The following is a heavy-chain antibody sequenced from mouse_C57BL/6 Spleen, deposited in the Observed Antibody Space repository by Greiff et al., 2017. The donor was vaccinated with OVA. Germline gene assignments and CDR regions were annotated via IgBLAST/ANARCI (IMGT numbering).Heavy chain of an antibody. V-gene: IGHV3-6*01. J-gene: IGHJ2*01. D-gene: IGHD4-1*01. Sequence: ESGPGLVKPSQSLSLTCSVTGYSITSGYYWNWIRQFPGNKLEWMGYISYDGSNNYNPSLKNRISITRDTSKNQFFLKLNSVTTEDTATYYCARGANCLDYWGQGTTLTVSS. CDR3: ARGANCLDY. CDR1: GYSITSGYY. CDR2: ISYDGSN.